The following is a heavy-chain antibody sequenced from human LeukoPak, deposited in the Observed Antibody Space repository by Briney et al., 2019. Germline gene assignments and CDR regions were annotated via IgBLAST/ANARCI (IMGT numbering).Heavy chain of an antibody. CDR1: GASLSSDY. CDR2: IYHSGNT. D-gene: IGHD6-19*01. CDR3: ASTRRAAVAGRFDS. J-gene: IGHJ4*02. Sequence: SETLSLTCNVSGASLSSDYWSWIRQPPGKGLEWIGYIYHSGNTNYSPSLESRVTLSVDESKNQFSLRVHFVSAADTAVYYCASTRRAAVAGRFDSWGQGTLVTVSS. V-gene: IGHV4-4*09.